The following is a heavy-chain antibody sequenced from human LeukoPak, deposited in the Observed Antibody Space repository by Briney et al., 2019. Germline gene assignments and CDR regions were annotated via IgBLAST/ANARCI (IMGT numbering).Heavy chain of an antibody. CDR3: ARGGAAAGSKYYYYYYYMDV. CDR1: GYTFTSYD. Sequence: RASVKVSCKASGYTFTSYDINWVRQATGQGLEWMGWVNPNSGNTGYAQKFQGRVTMTRNTSISTAYMGLSSLRSEDTAVYYCARGGAAAGSKYYYYYYYMDVWGKGTTVTVSS. D-gene: IGHD6-13*01. V-gene: IGHV1-8*01. CDR2: VNPNSGNT. J-gene: IGHJ6*03.